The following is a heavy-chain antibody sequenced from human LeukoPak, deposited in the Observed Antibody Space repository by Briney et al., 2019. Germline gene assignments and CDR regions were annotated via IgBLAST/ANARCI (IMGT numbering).Heavy chain of an antibody. J-gene: IGHJ4*02. CDR2: IYPADSDI. Sequence: GESLKISCKGSGYSINNYWIGWVRQMPGKGLEWMGIIYPADSDIRYSPSFQGQVTISADKSISTAYLQWSSLKASDTAMYYCARHAAVADLTYWGQGTLVTVSS. CDR3: ARHAAVADLTY. CDR1: GYSINNYW. D-gene: IGHD6-19*01. V-gene: IGHV5-51*01.